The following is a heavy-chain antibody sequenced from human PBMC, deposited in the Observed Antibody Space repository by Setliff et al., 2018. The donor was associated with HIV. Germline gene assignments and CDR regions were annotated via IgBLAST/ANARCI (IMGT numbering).Heavy chain of an antibody. CDR2: VIPIFDKT. CDR3: ARDRPHQHYFELYSFYYMEL. Sequence: ASVKVSCKSSGGTFSNYAFSWVRQAPAQGLEWMGGVIPIFDKTTYAQKFQGRATITADEATNTVFMELSNLRSDDTAVHYCARDRPHQHYFELYSFYYMELWGKGTTVTVSS. CDR1: GGTFSNYA. V-gene: IGHV1-69*13. J-gene: IGHJ6*03. D-gene: IGHD3-10*01.